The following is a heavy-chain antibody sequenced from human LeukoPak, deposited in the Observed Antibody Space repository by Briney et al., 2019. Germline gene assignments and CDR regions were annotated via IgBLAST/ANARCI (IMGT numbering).Heavy chain of an antibody. D-gene: IGHD3-3*01. J-gene: IGHJ5*02. CDR2: IYWNDDK. V-gene: IGHV2-5*01. Sequence: SGPTLVKPTQTLTLTCTFSGFSLSTSGVGAGWIRQPPGKALEWLALIYWNDDKRYSPSLKSRLTITKDTSKNQVVLTMTNMDPVDTATYYCAHSPLLYDFWSVPNWFDPWGQGTLVTVSS. CDR3: AHSPLLYDFWSVPNWFDP. CDR1: GFSLSTSGVG.